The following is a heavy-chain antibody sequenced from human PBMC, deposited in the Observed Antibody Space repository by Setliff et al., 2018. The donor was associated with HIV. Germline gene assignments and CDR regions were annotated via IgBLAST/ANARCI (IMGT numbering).Heavy chain of an antibody. J-gene: IGHJ6*02. D-gene: IGHD6-13*01. Sequence: ASVKVSCKVSGYTLTELSIHWVRQASGKGLEWMGGFDPEDGETIYAQKFQGRVTMTEDTSTDTAYMELSSLRSDDTAVYYCSTVIATSSARYYDVDVWGQGTTVTVSS. V-gene: IGHV1-24*01. CDR1: GYTLTELS. CDR3: STVIATSSARYYDVDV. CDR2: FDPEDGET.